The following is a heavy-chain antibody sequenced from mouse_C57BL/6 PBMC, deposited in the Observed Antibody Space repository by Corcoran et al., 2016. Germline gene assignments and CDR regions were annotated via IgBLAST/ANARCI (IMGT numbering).Heavy chain of an antibody. V-gene: IGHV1-26*01. CDR1: GYTFTDYY. D-gene: IGHD2-3*01. Sequence: EVQLQQSGPELVKPGASVKISCKASGYTFTDYYMNWVKQSHGKSLEWIGDINPNNGGTSYNQKFKGKATLTVDKSSSTAYMELRSLTSEDSAVYYCANGVYDGYSRYFDVWGTGTTVTVSS. CDR2: INPNNGGT. J-gene: IGHJ1*03. CDR3: ANGVYDGYSRYFDV.